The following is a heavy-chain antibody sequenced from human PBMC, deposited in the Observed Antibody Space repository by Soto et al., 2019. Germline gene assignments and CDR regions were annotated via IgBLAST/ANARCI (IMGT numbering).Heavy chain of an antibody. CDR2: INHSGST. V-gene: IGHV4-34*01. J-gene: IGHJ5*02. D-gene: IGHD3-10*01. CDR1: GGSFSGYY. CDR3: LSPDYYGSGSYYNEWFDP. Sequence: SETLSLTCAVYGGSFSGYYWSWIRQPPGKGLEWIGVINHSGSTNYNPSLKSRVTISVDTSKNQFSLKLSSVTAADTAVYYCLSPDYYGSGSYYNEWFDPWGQGTLVTVSS.